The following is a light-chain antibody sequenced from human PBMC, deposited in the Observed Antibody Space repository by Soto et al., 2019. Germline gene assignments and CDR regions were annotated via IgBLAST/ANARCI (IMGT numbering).Light chain of an antibody. V-gene: IGKV3-11*01. CDR1: QTVSSY. CDR3: QQHSGWPRT. CDR2: DAS. Sequence: DIVLTQSPATLSLSPGESATLSCRASQTVSSYLAWYQQKPGQAPRLLIYDASNRATGIPARFSGSGSGTDFTLTISSLEPEDFAVYYCQQHSGWPRTFGQGTKVDIK. J-gene: IGKJ1*01.